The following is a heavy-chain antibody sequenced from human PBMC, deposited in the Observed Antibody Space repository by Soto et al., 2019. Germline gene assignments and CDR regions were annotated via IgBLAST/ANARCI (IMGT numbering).Heavy chain of an antibody. V-gene: IGHV1-69*08. Sequence: QVQLVQSGAEVKKPGSSVKVSCKASGGTFSSYTISWVRQAPGQGLEWMGRIIPILGIANYAQKFQGRVTITADKSTSTAYMELSSLRSEDTAVYYCARDRITMVRGVIIINAFDIWGQGTMVTVSS. CDR1: GGTFSSYT. D-gene: IGHD3-10*01. CDR3: ARDRITMVRGVIIINAFDI. J-gene: IGHJ3*02. CDR2: IIPILGIA.